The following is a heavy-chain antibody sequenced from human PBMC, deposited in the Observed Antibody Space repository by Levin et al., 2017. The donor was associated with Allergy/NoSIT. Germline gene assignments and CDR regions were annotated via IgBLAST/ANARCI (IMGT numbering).Heavy chain of an antibody. CDR2: IYYSGST. CDR3: ARGLWRQQLVRGSQYNWFDP. V-gene: IGHV4-31*03. J-gene: IGHJ5*02. D-gene: IGHD6-13*01. Sequence: SCTVSGGSISSGGYYWSWIRQHPGKGLEWIGYIYYSGSTYYNPSLKSRVTISVDTSKNQFSLKLSSVTAADTAVYYCARGLWRQQLVRGSQYNWFDPWGQGTLVTVSS. CDR1: GGSISSGGYY.